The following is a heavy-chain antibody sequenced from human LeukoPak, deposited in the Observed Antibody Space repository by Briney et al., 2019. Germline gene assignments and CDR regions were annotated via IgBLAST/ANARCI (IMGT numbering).Heavy chain of an antibody. D-gene: IGHD3-22*01. V-gene: IGHV3-49*04. J-gene: IGHJ4*02. Sequence: GGSLRLSCTASGFTFGDYAMSWVRQAPGKGLEWVGFIRSKLYGGTTEHAASVKGRFTISRDDSKSIAYLQMNSLKNEDTAMYFCIRTRYYYDSSGRILDYWGQGTLVTVSS. CDR1: GFTFGDYA. CDR3: IRTRYYYDSSGRILDY. CDR2: IRSKLYGGTT.